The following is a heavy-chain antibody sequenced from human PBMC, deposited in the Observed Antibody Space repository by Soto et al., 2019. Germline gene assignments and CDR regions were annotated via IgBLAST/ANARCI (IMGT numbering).Heavy chain of an antibody. J-gene: IGHJ6*02. CDR3: AKDSYYYDSSGYHRAGMDV. CDR1: GFTFSSYG. V-gene: IGHV3-23*01. D-gene: IGHD3-22*01. Sequence: GGSLRLSCAASGFTFSSYGMSWVRQAPGKGLEWVSAISGSGGSTYYADSVKGRFTISRDNSKNTLYLQMNSLRAEDTAVYYCAKDSYYYDSSGYHRAGMDVWGQGTTVTVSS. CDR2: ISGSGGST.